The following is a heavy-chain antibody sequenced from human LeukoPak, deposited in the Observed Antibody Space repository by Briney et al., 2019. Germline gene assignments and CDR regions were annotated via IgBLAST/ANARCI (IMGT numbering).Heavy chain of an antibody. CDR3: ARTPHCSSTSCYQSGWFDP. D-gene: IGHD2-2*01. CDR1: GFTFSDYY. V-gene: IGHV3-11*01. J-gene: IGHJ5*02. Sequence: PGGSLRLSCAASGFTFSDYYMSWIRQAPGKGLEWVSYISSSGSTIYYADSVKGRFTISRDNAKNSPYLQMNSLRAEDTAVYYCARTPHCSSTSCYQSGWFDPWGQGTLVTVSS. CDR2: ISSSGSTI.